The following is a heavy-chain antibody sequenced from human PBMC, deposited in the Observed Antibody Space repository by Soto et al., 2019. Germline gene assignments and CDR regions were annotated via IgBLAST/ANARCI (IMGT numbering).Heavy chain of an antibody. J-gene: IGHJ4*02. CDR1: GGSITSSNW. V-gene: IGHV4-4*02. D-gene: IGHD4-17*01. CDR2: IYHSGST. Sequence: SETLSLTCAVSGGSITSSNWWSWVRQPPGKGLEWIGEIYHSGSTNYNPSLKSRVTISVDKSKNQFSLKLSSVTAADTAVYYCARETILDYALDYWGQGTLVTVS. CDR3: ARETILDYALDY.